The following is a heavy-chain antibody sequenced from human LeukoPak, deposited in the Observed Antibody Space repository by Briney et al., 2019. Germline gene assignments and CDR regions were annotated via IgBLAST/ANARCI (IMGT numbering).Heavy chain of an antibody. CDR2: ISSSGSTI. J-gene: IGHJ6*03. D-gene: IGHD2-21*01. CDR1: GFTFSSYE. Sequence: QTGGSLRLSCAASGFTFSSYEMNWVRQAPGKGLEWVSYISSSGSTIYYADSVKGRFTISRDNAKNSLYLQMNSLRAEGTAVYYCARAALWPDYYYYMDVWGKGTTVTVSS. CDR3: ARAALWPDYYYYMDV. V-gene: IGHV3-48*03.